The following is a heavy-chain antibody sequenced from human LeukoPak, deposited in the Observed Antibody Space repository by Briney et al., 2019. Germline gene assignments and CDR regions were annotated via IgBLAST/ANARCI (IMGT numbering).Heavy chain of an antibody. J-gene: IGHJ4*02. CDR1: GGSFSGYF. V-gene: IGHV4-34*01. Sequence: SETLSLTCAVYGGSFSGYFWSWIRQPPGKGLEWIGEINHSGSTNYNPSLKSRVTISVDTSKNQFSLKLSSVTAADTAVYYCARQDGHGLGYFHYWGQGTLVTVSS. CDR3: ARQDGHGLGYFHY. CDR2: INHSGST. D-gene: IGHD3-16*01.